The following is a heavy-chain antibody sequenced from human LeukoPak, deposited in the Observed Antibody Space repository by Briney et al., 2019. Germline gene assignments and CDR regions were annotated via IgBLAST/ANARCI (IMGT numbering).Heavy chain of an antibody. CDR3: ASIYYDFWSGYYPHAFDY. V-gene: IGHV3-21*01. D-gene: IGHD3-3*01. Sequence: GGSLRLSCAASGFTFSSYSMNWVRQAPGKGLEWVSSISSSSSYIYYADSVKGRFTISRDNAKNSLYLQMNSLRAEDTAVYYCASIYYDFWSGYYPHAFDYWGQGTLVTVSS. CDR1: GFTFSSYS. J-gene: IGHJ4*02. CDR2: ISSSSSYI.